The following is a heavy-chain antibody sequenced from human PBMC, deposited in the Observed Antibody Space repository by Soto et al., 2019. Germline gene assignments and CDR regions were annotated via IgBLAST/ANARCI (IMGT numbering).Heavy chain of an antibody. D-gene: IGHD4-17*01. CDR2: IRGNGDPP. Sequence: GGPLRLSWSASGFTFSSYAMHWVRKAPGKGLEYVSGIRGNGDPPFYADSVKGRFTISRDNTKNTLFLQMNSLRAEDTAVYYCAKERATTTAFDYWGQGALVTVSS. CDR1: GFTFSSYA. J-gene: IGHJ4*02. V-gene: IGHV3-64*04. CDR3: AKERATTTAFDY.